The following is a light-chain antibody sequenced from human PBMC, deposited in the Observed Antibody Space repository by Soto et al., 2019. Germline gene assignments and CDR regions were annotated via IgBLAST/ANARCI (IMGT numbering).Light chain of an antibody. CDR2: DAS. CDR3: QQRSNWLT. V-gene: IGKV3-11*01. J-gene: IGKJ4*01. CDR1: QSVRSF. Sequence: EIVLTQSPATVSLSPGERATLSCRASQSVRSFLAWYQQKPGQAPRLLIYDASNRATGIPARFSGSGSGTDFTLTISSLEPEDFAVYYCQQRSNWLTFGGGTKWIS.